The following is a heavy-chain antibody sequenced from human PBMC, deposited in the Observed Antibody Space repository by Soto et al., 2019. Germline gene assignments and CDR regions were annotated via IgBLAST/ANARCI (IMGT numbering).Heavy chain of an antibody. CDR1: GYTFTGYY. Sequence: VKVSCKASGYTFTGYYMHWVRQAPGQELEWMGWINPNSGGTNYAQRFQGRVTMTGDTSITTAYMELSSLRSDDTAVYFCARGYRSSGLGPWGQGTLVTVSS. CDR3: ARGYRSSGLGP. V-gene: IGHV1-2*02. D-gene: IGHD6-6*01. J-gene: IGHJ5*02. CDR2: INPNSGGT.